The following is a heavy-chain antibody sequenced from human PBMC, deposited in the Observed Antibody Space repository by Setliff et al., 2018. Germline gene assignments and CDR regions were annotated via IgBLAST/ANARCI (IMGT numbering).Heavy chain of an antibody. J-gene: IGHJ6*04. Sequence: PSETLSLTCDIYGGSLRNHKWSWIRQSPGKGLEWIGEISYLGSTNYNPSLKSRVVISTDTSNNRFSLLLRSVTAADTAVYYCARMTGFLYMDVWGKGTPVTVSS. CDR2: ISYLGST. V-gene: IGHV4-34*01. CDR1: GGSLRNHK. CDR3: ARMTGFLYMDV. D-gene: IGHD3-3*01.